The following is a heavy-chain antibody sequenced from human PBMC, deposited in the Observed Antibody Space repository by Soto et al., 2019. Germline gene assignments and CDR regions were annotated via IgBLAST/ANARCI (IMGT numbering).Heavy chain of an antibody. CDR2: IGTAGDP. D-gene: IGHD1-26*01. J-gene: IGHJ3*02. CDR1: GFTFSSYD. V-gene: IGHV3-13*05. Sequence: GGSLRLSCAASGFTFSSYDMHWVRQATGKGLEWVSAIGTAGDPYYPGSVKGRFTISRENANNSLYLQMNSLRAGDTAVYYCARDGGSGSYGAFDIWGQGTMVTVSS. CDR3: ARDGGSGSYGAFDI.